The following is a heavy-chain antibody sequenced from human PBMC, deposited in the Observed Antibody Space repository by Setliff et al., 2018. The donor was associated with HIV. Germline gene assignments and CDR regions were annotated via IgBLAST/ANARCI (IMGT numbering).Heavy chain of an antibody. CDR3: ARRGVFDAFDI. J-gene: IGHJ3*02. CDR2: INPNSGGT. CDR1: GYTFTGYY. D-gene: IGHD6-13*01. V-gene: IGHV1-2*02. Sequence: ASVKVSCKASGYTFTGYYMHWVRRAPGQGLEWMGWINPNSGGTNYAQKFQGRITMTRDSSITTAYMELTSLRSDDTAVYYCARRGVFDAFDIWGQGTMVTVS.